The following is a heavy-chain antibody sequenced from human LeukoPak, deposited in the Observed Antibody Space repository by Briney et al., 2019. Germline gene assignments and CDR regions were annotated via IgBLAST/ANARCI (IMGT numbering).Heavy chain of an antibody. Sequence: GGSLRLSCAASGFTFSSYSMNWVRQAPGKGLEWVSSISSSSSYIYYADSVKGRFTISRDNAKNSLYLQMNSLRAEDTAVYYCARSRYYYDSSGYYYVLYFDYWGQGTLVTVSS. CDR2: ISSSSSYI. D-gene: IGHD3-22*01. V-gene: IGHV3-21*01. J-gene: IGHJ4*02. CDR3: ARSRYYYDSSGYYYVLYFDY. CDR1: GFTFSSYS.